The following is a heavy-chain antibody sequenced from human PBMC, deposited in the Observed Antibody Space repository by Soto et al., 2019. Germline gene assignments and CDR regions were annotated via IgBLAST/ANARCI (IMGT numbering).Heavy chain of an antibody. Sequence: EVQLVESGGGLVQPGGSLRLCCAASGLTVSNVYMTWARQAPGKGLEWVSVISSGGNTFYADCVKGRFTISRDNSKNTLYLEMKSLRAGDTAVYYCARDILGGAYDFCHGGQGTLVTVSS. CDR3: ARDILGGAYDFCH. V-gene: IGHV3-66*01. D-gene: IGHD3-3*01. J-gene: IGHJ4*02. CDR1: GLTVSNVY. CDR2: ISSGGNT.